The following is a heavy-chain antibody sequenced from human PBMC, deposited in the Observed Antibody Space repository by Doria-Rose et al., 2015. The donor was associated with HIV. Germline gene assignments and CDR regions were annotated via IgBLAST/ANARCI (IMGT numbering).Heavy chain of an antibody. J-gene: IGHJ4*02. D-gene: IGHD1-26*01. CDR1: GGSISHYY. Sequence: QVQLQESGPGLVKPSETLSLTCSVSGGSISHYYWSWIRQPPGQGLEYIGDILYTGSTNYSSSLKSRVSISIDTSKNKFSLRLSSVTAADTAVYYCARVLSGTYDYWGQGTLVTVSS. CDR2: ILYTGST. V-gene: IGHV4-59*01. CDR3: ARVLSGTYDY.